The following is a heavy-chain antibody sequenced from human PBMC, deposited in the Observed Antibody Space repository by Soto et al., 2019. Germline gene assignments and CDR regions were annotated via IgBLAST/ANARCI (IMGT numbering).Heavy chain of an antibody. V-gene: IGHV4-59*01. CDR1: VGSISSYY. D-gene: IGHD3-10*01. CDR2: IYYSGST. CDR3: ARSDGITMPYLYYFDY. J-gene: IGHJ4*02. Sequence: PSETLSLTCTVSVGSISSYYWSWIRQPPGKGLEWIGYIYYSGSTNYNPSLKSRVTISVDTSKNQFSLKLSSVTAADTAVYYCARSDGITMPYLYYFDYWGQGTLVTVSS.